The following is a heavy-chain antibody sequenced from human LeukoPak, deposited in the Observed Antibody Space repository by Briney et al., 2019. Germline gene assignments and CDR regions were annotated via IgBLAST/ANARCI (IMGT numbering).Heavy chain of an antibody. Sequence: KPGGSLRLSCAASGFTFSSYSMNWVRQAPGKGLEWVSSISSSSSYIYYADSVKGRFTISRDNAKNSLYLQMNSLRAEDTAVYYCAKDAGKMGYSNHEDWGQGTLVTVSS. J-gene: IGHJ4*02. D-gene: IGHD6-13*01. CDR2: ISSSSSYI. CDR3: AKDAGKMGYSNHED. CDR1: GFTFSSYS. V-gene: IGHV3-21*01.